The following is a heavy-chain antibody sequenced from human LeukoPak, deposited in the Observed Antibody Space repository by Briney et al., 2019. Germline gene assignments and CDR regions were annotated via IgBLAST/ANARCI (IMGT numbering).Heavy chain of an antibody. Sequence: GGSLRLSCAASGFTFSTYEMNWVRQAPGKGLEWVALISYDGNNKYYADSVKGRFTISRDNSKNTLFLQMNSLRAEDTAVYFCAKDQRGDILTGSPFDYWGQGTLVTVSS. CDR1: GFTFSTYE. V-gene: IGHV3-30*18. D-gene: IGHD3-9*01. CDR3: AKDQRGDILTGSPFDY. CDR2: ISYDGNNK. J-gene: IGHJ4*02.